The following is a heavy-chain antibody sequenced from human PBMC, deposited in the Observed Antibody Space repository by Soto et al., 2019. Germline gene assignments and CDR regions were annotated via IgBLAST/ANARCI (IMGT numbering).Heavy chain of an antibody. CDR2: IIPIFGTA. CDR1: GGTFSSYA. Sequence: QVQLVQSGAEVKKPGSSVKVSCKASGGTFSSYAISWVRQAPGQGLEWMGGIIPIFGTANYAHKFQGRVTSTADESTTTAYMELSSLSSEDTAVYYCATESRYCSGGSCYFLPGIDYWGQGTLVTVSS. CDR3: ATESRYCSGGSCYFLPGIDY. J-gene: IGHJ4*02. D-gene: IGHD2-15*01. V-gene: IGHV1-69*12.